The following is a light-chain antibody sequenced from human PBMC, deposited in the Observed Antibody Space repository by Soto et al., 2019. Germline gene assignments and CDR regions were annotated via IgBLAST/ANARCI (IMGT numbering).Light chain of an antibody. CDR2: DAS. CDR1: QSVSSNY. Sequence: EIVLTQSPDILSLSPGERATLSCRASQSVSSNYLVWFQQKPGQAPRLVIYDASTRATGTPDRFSGSGSGTDFTLTISGLEPEDFAVYYCYQFGKAPLTFGGGTKVEIK. CDR3: YQFGKAPLT. V-gene: IGKV3-20*01. J-gene: IGKJ4*01.